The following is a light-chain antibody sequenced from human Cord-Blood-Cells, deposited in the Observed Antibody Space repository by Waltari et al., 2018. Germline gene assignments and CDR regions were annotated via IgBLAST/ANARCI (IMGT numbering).Light chain of an antibody. J-gene: IGLJ1*01. CDR3: QVWDSSSDHYV. Sequence: SYVLTQPPSGSDAQAKTARTNSGGNKTGNKSVSCYQQKPGQAPVLVIYYDSERTSGIPERFSGSNSGNTATLTISRVEAGDEADYYCQVWDSSSDHYVFGTGTKVTVL. CDR2: YDS. V-gene: IGLV3-21*04. CDR1: KTGNKS.